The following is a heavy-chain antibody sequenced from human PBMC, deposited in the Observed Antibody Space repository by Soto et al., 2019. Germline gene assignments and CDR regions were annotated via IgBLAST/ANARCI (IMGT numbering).Heavy chain of an antibody. CDR3: AKGPTVFGVVMSYSYYYGMDV. CDR1: GGSISSGGYY. Sequence: SETLSLTCTVSGGSISSGGYYWSWIRQHPGKGLEWIGYIYYSGSTYYNPSLKSRVTISVDTSKNQFSLKLSSVTAEDTAVYYCAKGPTVFGVVMSYSYYYGMDVWGQGITVTVSS. D-gene: IGHD3-3*01. CDR2: IYYSGST. V-gene: IGHV4-31*03. J-gene: IGHJ6*02.